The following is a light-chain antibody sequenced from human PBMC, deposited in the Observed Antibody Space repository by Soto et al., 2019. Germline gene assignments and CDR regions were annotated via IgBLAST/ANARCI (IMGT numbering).Light chain of an antibody. CDR3: QHRINWPLT. CDR2: DAS. J-gene: IGKJ4*01. V-gene: IGKV3-11*01. CDR1: QNVNNY. Sequence: EIVLTQSPATLSLSPGERATLSCRASQNVNNYLAWYQQKPGQGPRLVIYDASNRATGIPARFSGSGSGTDFTLTISSLEPEDFAVYYCQHRINWPLTFGGGTKVEIK.